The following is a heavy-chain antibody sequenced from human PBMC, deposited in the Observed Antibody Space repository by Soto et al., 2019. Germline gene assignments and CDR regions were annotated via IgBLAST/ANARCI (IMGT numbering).Heavy chain of an antibody. D-gene: IGHD4-4*01. J-gene: IGHJ4*01. CDR2: ISAGGDGT. CDR1: GFPVGNYH. Sequence: PGGSLRLSCEASGFPVGNYHMIWVRQAPGKGLEWVAGISAGGDGTTYANSVKGRFTISRDNTRNTLYLQMNNLRGDDTAVYYCAKEARLQRDYWGQGTLVTVSS. V-gene: IGHV3-23*01. CDR3: AKEARLQRDY.